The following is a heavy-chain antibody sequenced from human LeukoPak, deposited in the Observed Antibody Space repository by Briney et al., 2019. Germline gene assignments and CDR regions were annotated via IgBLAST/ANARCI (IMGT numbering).Heavy chain of an antibody. Sequence: SETLSLTCTVSGGSISSSKSYWGWIRQPPGKGLEWIGTIYYSGSPYDNPSLKSRVTISVDTSKNQISLRVTSVTDADTAVYFCARHSSSWYTFDYWGQGTLVTVSS. CDR1: GGSISSSKSY. J-gene: IGHJ4*02. CDR3: ARHSSSWYTFDY. CDR2: IYYSGSP. D-gene: IGHD6-13*01. V-gene: IGHV4-39*01.